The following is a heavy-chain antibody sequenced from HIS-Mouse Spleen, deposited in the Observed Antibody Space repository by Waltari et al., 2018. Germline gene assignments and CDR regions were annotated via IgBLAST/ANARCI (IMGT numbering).Heavy chain of an antibody. CDR3: ARGLAARFDY. CDR2: INHSGTT. V-gene: IGHV4-34*01. D-gene: IGHD6-6*01. J-gene: IGHJ4*02. Sequence: QVQLQQWGAGLLKPSETLSLTCAVYGWSSRGYYWSWIRQPPGKGLEWIGEINHSGTTNYNPSLKSRVTISVDTSKNQFSLKLSSVTAADTAVYYCARGLAARFDYWGQGTLVTVSS. CDR1: GWSSRGYY.